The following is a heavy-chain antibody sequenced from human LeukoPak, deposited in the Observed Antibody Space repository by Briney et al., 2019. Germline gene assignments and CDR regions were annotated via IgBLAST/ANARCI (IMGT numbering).Heavy chain of an antibody. CDR3: ARGSSSSGLYYYYYMDV. D-gene: IGHD6-6*01. J-gene: IGHJ6*03. Sequence: SESLSLTCTVSGGSISSYYLSWIRQPPGKGLEWIGYIYYSGSTNYNPSLKSRVTISVDTSKNQFSLKLSSVTAADTAVYYCARGSSSSGLYYYYYMDVWGKRTTVTVSS. CDR1: GGSISSYY. V-gene: IGHV4-59*01. CDR2: IYYSGST.